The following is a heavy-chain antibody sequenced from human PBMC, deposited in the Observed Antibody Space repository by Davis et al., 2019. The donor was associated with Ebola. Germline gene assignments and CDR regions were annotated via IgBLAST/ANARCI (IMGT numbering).Heavy chain of an antibody. CDR2: ISYDGSNK. CDR1: GFTFSSYG. J-gene: IGHJ6*02. Sequence: GESLKISCAASGFTFSSYGRHWVRQAPGKGLEWVAVISYDGSNKYYADSVKGRFTISRDNSKNTLYLQMNSLRAEDTAVYYCAKDLERHYYTILTGYSHPSCYSGMDVWRPWTTVTVSS. D-gene: IGHD3-9*01. V-gene: IGHV3-30*18. CDR3: AKDLERHYYTILTGYSHPSCYSGMDV.